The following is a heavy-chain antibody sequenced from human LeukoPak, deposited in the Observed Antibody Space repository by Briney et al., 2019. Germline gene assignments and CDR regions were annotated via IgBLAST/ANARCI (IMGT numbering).Heavy chain of an antibody. CDR3: ALVPAATTDDY. CDR1: GGSISSSSYY. J-gene: IGHJ4*02. D-gene: IGHD2-2*01. Sequence: SETLSLTCTVSGGSISSSSYYRGWIRQPPGKGLEWIGSIYYSGSTYYNPSLKSRVTISVDTSKNQFSLKLSSVTAADTAVYYCALVPAATTDDYWGQGTLVTVSS. V-gene: IGHV4-39*01. CDR2: IYYSGST.